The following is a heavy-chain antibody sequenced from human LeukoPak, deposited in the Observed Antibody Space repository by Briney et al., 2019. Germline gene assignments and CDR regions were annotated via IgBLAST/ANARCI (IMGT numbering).Heavy chain of an antibody. D-gene: IGHD3-10*01. CDR1: GGTFSSYA. V-gene: IGHV1-69*13. CDR3: ARDRSFGVTSFDY. CDR2: IIPIFGTA. Sequence: SVKVSCKASGGTFSSYAISWVRQAPGQGLEWMGGIIPIFGTANYAQKVQGRVTITADESTSTAYMELSSLRSEDTAVYYCARDRSFGVTSFDYWGQGTLVTVSS. J-gene: IGHJ4*02.